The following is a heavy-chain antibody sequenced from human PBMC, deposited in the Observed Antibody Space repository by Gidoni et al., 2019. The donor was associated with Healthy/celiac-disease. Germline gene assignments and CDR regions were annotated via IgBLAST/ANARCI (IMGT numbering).Heavy chain of an antibody. J-gene: IGHJ6*02. V-gene: IGHV4-34*01. Sequence: QVQLQQWGAGLLKPSETLSLTCAVYGGSFSGYYWSWIRQPPGKGLEWFGEINHSGSTNYNPSLKSRVTISVDTSKNQFSLKLSSVTAADTAVYYCARDRHSGSYYGYYYYGMDVWGQGTTVTVSS. D-gene: IGHD1-26*01. CDR1: GGSFSGYY. CDR2: INHSGST. CDR3: ARDRHSGSYYGYYYYGMDV.